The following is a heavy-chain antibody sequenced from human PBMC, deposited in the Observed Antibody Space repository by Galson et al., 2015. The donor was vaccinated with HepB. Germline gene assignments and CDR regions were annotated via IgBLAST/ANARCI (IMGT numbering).Heavy chain of an antibody. CDR2: ISAYNGNT. D-gene: IGHD2-2*02. CDR3: ARGGSRGYCSSTSCYTY. Sequence: SVKVSCRASGYTFTSYGISWVRQAPGQGLEWMGWISAYNGNTNYAQKLQGRVTMTTDTSTSTAYMELRSLRSDDTAVYYCARGGSRGYCSSTSCYTYWGQGTLVTVSS. CDR1: GYTFTSYG. J-gene: IGHJ4*02. V-gene: IGHV1-18*04.